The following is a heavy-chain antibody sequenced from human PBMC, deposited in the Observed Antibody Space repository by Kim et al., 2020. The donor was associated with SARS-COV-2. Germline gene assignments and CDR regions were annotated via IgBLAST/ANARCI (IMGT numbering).Heavy chain of an antibody. V-gene: IGHV4-39*01. J-gene: IGHJ3*02. D-gene: IGHD3-22*01. CDR2: IYYSGST. Sequence: SETLSLTCTVSGGSISSSSYYWGWIRQPPGKGLEWIGSIYYSGSTYYNPSLKSRVTISVDTSKNQFSLKLSSVTAADTAVYYCARLYYYDSSGYYYLSAFDIWGQGTMVTVSS. CDR1: GGSISSSSYY. CDR3: ARLYYYDSSGYYYLSAFDI.